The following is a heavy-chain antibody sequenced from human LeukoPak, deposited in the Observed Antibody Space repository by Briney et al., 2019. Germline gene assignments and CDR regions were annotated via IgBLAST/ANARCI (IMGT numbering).Heavy chain of an antibody. D-gene: IGHD6-13*01. Sequence: PGGSLRLSCAASGFTFSSYSMNWVRQAPGKGLEWVSSISSSSSYIYYADSVKGRFTISRDNAKNSLYLQMNSLRAEDTAVYYCAKLAAAGIYYFDYWGQGTLVTVSS. V-gene: IGHV3-21*04. CDR1: GFTFSSYS. CDR2: ISSSSSYI. CDR3: AKLAAAGIYYFDY. J-gene: IGHJ4*02.